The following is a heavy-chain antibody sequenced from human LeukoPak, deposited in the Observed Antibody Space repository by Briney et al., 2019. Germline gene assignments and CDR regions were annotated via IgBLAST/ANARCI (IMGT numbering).Heavy chain of an antibody. CDR2: ISYDGSNK. CDR1: GFTFSSYA. J-gene: IGHJ5*02. V-gene: IGHV3-30-3*01. Sequence: GGSLRLSCAASGFTFSSYAMHWVRQAPGKGLEWVAVISYDGSNKYYADSVKGRFTISRDNSKNTLYLQMNSLSAEDTAVYYCAREITMIVVVTTGWFDPWGQGTLVTVSS. CDR3: AREITMIVVVTTGWFDP. D-gene: IGHD3-22*01.